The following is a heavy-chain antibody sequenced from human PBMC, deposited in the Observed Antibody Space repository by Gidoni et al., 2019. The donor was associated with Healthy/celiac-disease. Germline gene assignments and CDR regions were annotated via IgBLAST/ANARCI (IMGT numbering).Heavy chain of an antibody. V-gene: IGHV1-69*01. D-gene: IGHD3-10*01. CDR3: ARTPNYSYGGWFDP. J-gene: IGHJ5*02. CDR2: ITPIFGTA. Sequence: VQLVQSGAEVKKPGSSVKVSCKASGGTFSSYAISWVRQAPGQGLEWMGGITPIFGTANYAQKFQGRVTITADESTSTAYMELSSLRSEDTAVYYCARTPNYSYGGWFDPWGQGTLVTVSS. CDR1: GGTFSSYA.